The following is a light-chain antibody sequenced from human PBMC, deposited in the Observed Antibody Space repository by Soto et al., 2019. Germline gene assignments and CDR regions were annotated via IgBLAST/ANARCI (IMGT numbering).Light chain of an antibody. J-gene: IGKJ2*01. V-gene: IGKV3-20*01. CDR2: GAS. CDR1: QRVSSSY. CDR3: QQYGSSPYT. Sequence: EIVLTQSPGTLSLSPGERATLSCRASQRVSSSYLAWYQQKPGQAPRLLIYGASSRATAIPDRFSGSGSGTDFTLTISRLEPEDFAVYYFQQYGSSPYTFGQGTKLEIK.